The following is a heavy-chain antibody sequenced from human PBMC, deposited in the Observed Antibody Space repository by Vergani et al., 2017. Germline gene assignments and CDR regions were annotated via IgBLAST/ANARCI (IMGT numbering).Heavy chain of an antibody. CDR3: ARECYDSSGYYYNWFDP. V-gene: IGHV1-69*01. Sequence: QVQLVQSGAEVKKPGSSVKVSCKASGGTFSSYAISWVRQAPGHGLEWMGGIIPIFGTANYAQKFQGRVTITADESTSTAYMELSSLRSEDTAVYYCARECYDSSGYYYNWFDPWGQGTLVTVSS. D-gene: IGHD3-22*01. CDR2: IIPIFGTA. J-gene: IGHJ5*02. CDR1: GGTFSSYA.